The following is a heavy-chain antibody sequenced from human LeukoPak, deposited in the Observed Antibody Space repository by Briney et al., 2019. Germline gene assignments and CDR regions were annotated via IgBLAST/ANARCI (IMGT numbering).Heavy chain of an antibody. CDR1: GFTFSSYA. J-gene: IGHJ4*02. CDR3: AKYKQLAFFDY. CDR2: ISGRGGST. V-gene: IGHV3-23*01. D-gene: IGHD6-13*01. Sequence: GGSLRLSCAAYGFTFSSYAMSWVRQAPGKGLEWVSAISGRGGSTYYADSVKGRFTISRDNSKNTLYLQMNSLRAEDTAVYYCAKYKQLAFFDYWGQGTLVTVSS.